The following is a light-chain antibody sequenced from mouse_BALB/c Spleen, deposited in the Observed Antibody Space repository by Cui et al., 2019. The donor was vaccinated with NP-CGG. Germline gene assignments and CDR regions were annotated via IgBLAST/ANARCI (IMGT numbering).Light chain of an antibody. CDR1: TGAVTTSNY. V-gene: IGLV1*01. Sequence: QAVVTQAFVLTTSPGKTVTLTCRSSTGAVTTSNYANWVQEKPDHLFTGLMGGTNNRAPGVPARFSGSLIGDKAALTITGAQTEDEAIYFCALWYSDHWVFGGGTKLTVL. CDR3: ALWYSDHWV. J-gene: IGLJ1*01. CDR2: GTN.